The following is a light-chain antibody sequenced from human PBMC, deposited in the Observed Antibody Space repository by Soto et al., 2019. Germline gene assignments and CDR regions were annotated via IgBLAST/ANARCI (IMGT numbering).Light chain of an antibody. CDR2: GAS. CDR3: QQYNNWTPPT. V-gene: IGKV3-15*01. J-gene: IGKJ5*01. Sequence: EIVMTQSPATLSVSPGERATLSCRASQSVSSNLAWYQQKPGQAPRLLIYGASTRATGIPARFSGSGSGTEFTLPISSLQSEDFAVYYYQQYNNWTPPTFGQGTRLEIK. CDR1: QSVSSN.